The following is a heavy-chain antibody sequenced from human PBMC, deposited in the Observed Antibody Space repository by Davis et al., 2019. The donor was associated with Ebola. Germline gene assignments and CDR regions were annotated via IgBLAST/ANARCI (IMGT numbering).Heavy chain of an antibody. CDR2: ISYHGSNT. D-gene: IGHD2-2*02. J-gene: IGHJ6*02. CDR3: VKGGVYCGSTSCYTNAMDV. Sequence: GGSLRLSCAASGFPFSSCGMHWVRQAPGKGLEWVAVISYHGSNTYYADSVKGRFTISRDNSKNTLSLQLNSLRAEDTAVYYCVKGGVYCGSTSCYTNAMDVWGQGTTVSVSS. V-gene: IGHV3-30*18. CDR1: GFPFSSCG.